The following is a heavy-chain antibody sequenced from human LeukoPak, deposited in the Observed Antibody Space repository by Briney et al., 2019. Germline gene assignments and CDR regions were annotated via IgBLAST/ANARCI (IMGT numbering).Heavy chain of an antibody. CDR3: ARDRGYYDSSGYPLLDY. D-gene: IGHD3-22*01. V-gene: IGHV1-2*02. Sequence: SVKVSCKASGYTFTGYYMHWVRQAPGQGLEWMGWINPNSGGTNYAQKFQGRVTMTRDTSISTAYMELSRLRSDDTAVYYCARDRGYYDSSGYPLLDYWGQGTLVTVSS. CDR2: INPNSGGT. CDR1: GYTFTGYY. J-gene: IGHJ4*02.